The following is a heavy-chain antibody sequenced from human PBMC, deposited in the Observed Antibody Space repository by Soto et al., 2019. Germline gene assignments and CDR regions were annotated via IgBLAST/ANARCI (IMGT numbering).Heavy chain of an antibody. Sequence: QVQLQQWGAGLLKPSETLSLTCAVYGGSFSGYSWTWIRQPPGTGLEWIGEINHSGSTNYNPSLNSRVTISVDTSKNQFSLKLTSVTAADTAVYYCATDKITALFDYWGHGTLVTFSS. J-gene: IGHJ4*01. CDR3: ATDKITALFDY. CDR1: GGSFSGYS. D-gene: IGHD3-10*01. CDR2: INHSGST. V-gene: IGHV4-34*01.